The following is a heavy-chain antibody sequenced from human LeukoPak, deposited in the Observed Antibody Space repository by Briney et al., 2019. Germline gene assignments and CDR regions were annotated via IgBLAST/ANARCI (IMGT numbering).Heavy chain of an antibody. Sequence: ASVRVSCKASGYTITSYDIHWVRQATGQGLEWMGWMNPNSGKTGYAQRFQGRVTMTRNTSITTAYMELSSLRSEDTAMYYCASLIQNVYYGSEGAGYFDLWGRGTLVTVSS. CDR3: ASLIQNVYYGSEGAGYFDL. J-gene: IGHJ2*01. CDR2: MNPNSGKT. V-gene: IGHV1-8*01. D-gene: IGHD3-10*01. CDR1: GYTITSYD.